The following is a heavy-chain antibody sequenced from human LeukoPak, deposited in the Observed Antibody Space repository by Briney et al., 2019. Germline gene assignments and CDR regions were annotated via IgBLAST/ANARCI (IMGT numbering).Heavy chain of an antibody. V-gene: IGHV1-18*01. CDR3: ARGAPGTETIEPFDP. CDR1: GYTFTSYG. Sequence: GASVKVSCKASGYTFTSYGISWVRQAPGQGLEWMGWISAYNGNTKYTQQLQGRVIMTTDTSTSTAYMELRSLRSDDTAVYYCARGAPGTETIEPFDPWGQGTLVTVSS. J-gene: IGHJ5*02. D-gene: IGHD4-17*01. CDR2: ISAYNGNT.